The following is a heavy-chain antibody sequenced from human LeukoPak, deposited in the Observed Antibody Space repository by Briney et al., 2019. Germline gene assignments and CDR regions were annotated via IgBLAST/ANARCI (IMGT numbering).Heavy chain of an antibody. J-gene: IGHJ4*02. CDR1: GYTFTSYG. CDR2: ISAYNDNT. CDR3: ARDRGTGTTWSFSDY. V-gene: IGHV1-18*01. D-gene: IGHD1-7*01. Sequence: ASVKVSCKASGYTFTSYGISWVRQAPGQGLEWMGWISAYNDNTNYAQKLQGRVTITADKSTSTAYMELSSLRSEDTAVYYCARDRGTGTTWSFSDYWGQGTLVTVSS.